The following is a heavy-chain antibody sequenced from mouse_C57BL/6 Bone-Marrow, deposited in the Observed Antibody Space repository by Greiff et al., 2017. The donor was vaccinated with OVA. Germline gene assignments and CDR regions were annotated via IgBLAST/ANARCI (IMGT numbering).Heavy chain of an antibody. V-gene: IGHV1-69*01. D-gene: IGHD2-3*01. CDR3: ARGGWLLPDY. CDR1: GYTFTSYW. J-gene: IGHJ2*01. CDR2: IDPSDSYT. Sequence: QVHVKQPGAELVMPGASVKLSCKASGYTFTSYWMPWVKQRPGQGLEWIGEIDPSDSYTNYNQKFKGKSTLTVDKSSSTAYMQLSSLTSEDSAVYYCARGGWLLPDYWGQGTTLTVSS.